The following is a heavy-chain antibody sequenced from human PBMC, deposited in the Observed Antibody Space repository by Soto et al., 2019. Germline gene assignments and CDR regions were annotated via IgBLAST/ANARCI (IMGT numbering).Heavy chain of an antibody. CDR3: VRGGYSSSWERLDP. CDR1: GSSFPNYP. Sequence: GGSLRLSCAAPGSSFPNYPMHWVRQTPDKGLEWLAVISHDGVTKNSADSVKGRFSISRDNSRNRLYLDMNSLRTEDTAMYYCVRGGYSSSWERLDPWGQGTLVTVSS. V-gene: IGHV3-30-3*01. CDR2: ISHDGVTK. D-gene: IGHD4-4*01. J-gene: IGHJ5*02.